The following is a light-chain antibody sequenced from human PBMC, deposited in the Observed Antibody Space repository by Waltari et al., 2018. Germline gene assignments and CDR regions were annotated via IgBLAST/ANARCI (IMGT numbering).Light chain of an antibody. CDR2: TAS. CDR1: ETIRIY. Sequence: DIQMTQSPSSLSASVADRVTITCRSSETIRIYLNWYQQKPGTAPKLLINTASRLQSGVPSRFSGSGAGTEFTLTISTLQHEDFATYYCQQSYSIPRTFGGGTKVEIK. V-gene: IGKV1-39*01. CDR3: QQSYSIPRT. J-gene: IGKJ4*01.